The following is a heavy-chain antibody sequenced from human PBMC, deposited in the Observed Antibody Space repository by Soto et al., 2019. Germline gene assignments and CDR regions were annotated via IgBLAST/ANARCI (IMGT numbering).Heavy chain of an antibody. CDR3: ARATYYYDSSGYEYYFDY. CDR1: GGSISSGGYY. Sequence: PSETLSITCTVSGGSISSGGYYWSWIRQHPGKGLEWIGYIYYSGSTYYNPSLKSRVTISVDTSKNQFSLKLSSVTAADTAVYYCARATYYYDSSGYEYYFDYWGQGTLVTVSS. CDR2: IYYSGST. D-gene: IGHD3-22*01. V-gene: IGHV4-31*03. J-gene: IGHJ4*02.